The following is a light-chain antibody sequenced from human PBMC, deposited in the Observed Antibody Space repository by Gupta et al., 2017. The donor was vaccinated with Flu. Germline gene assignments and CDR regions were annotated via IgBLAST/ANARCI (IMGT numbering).Light chain of an antibody. V-gene: IGLV6-57*01. J-gene: IGLJ2*01. CDR2: EGH. Sequence: NFMLTQPRSVSEAPGKTVTIPCPCTSASIATTYVQWYLPPPGSSTPPVLYEGHRRLSGAPDRFSGFTDSSSNNASPLTFALKTEEEADDYYQSSDRITSDLVFGGGTKLTVL. CDR3: QSSDRITSDLV. CDR1: SASIATTY.